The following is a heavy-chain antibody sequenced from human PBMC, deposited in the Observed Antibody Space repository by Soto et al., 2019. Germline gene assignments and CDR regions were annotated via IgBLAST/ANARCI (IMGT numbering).Heavy chain of an antibody. CDR1: GFTFSSYS. Sequence: GGSLRLSCAASGFTFSSYSMNWVRQAPGKGLEWVSYISSSSSTIYYADSVKGRFTISRDNAKNSLYLQMNNLRDEDTAVYYCARDKGMGDAFDIWGQGTMVTVSS. V-gene: IGHV3-48*02. CDR2: ISSSSSTI. CDR3: ARDKGMGDAFDI. D-gene: IGHD3-10*01. J-gene: IGHJ3*02.